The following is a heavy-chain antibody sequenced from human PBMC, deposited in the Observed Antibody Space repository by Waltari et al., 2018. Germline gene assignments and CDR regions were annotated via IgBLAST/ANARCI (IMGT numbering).Heavy chain of an antibody. CDR3: ARGHSGYCSGGSCYESAW. Sequence: QVQLVQSGAEVKKPGASVKVSCKASGYTFTSYDIHWVRQATGQGLEWMGWMNPNSGNTGYAQKFQGRVTMTRNTSISTAYMELSSLRSEDTAVYYCARGHSGYCSGGSCYESAWWGQGTLVTVSS. J-gene: IGHJ4*02. V-gene: IGHV1-8*01. CDR1: GYTFTSYD. D-gene: IGHD2-15*01. CDR2: MNPNSGNT.